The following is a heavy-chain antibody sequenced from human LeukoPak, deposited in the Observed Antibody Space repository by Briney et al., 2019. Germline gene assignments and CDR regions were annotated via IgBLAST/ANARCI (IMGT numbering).Heavy chain of an antibody. Sequence: SETLSLTCTVSGGSIRNYYWSWIRQPPGKGLEWIGYIYYGGSTNHNPSLKSRVTTSVDTSKNQFSLKLSSVTAADTAVYYCAREINDYGDYAGAFDIWGQGTMVTVSS. CDR1: GGSIRNYY. CDR3: AREINDYGDYAGAFDI. J-gene: IGHJ3*02. CDR2: IYYGGST. D-gene: IGHD4-17*01. V-gene: IGHV4-59*01.